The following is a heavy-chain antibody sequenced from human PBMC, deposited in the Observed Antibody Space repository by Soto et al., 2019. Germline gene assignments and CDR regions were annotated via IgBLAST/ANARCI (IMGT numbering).Heavy chain of an antibody. V-gene: IGHV3-30-3*01. J-gene: IGHJ4*02. D-gene: IGHD7-27*01. Sequence: GGSLRLSCAASGFTFSSYAMHWVRQAPGKGLEWVAVISYDGSNKYYADSVKGRFTISRDNSKNTLYLQMNSLRAEDTAVYYCAREESRLGYFDYWGQGTLVTVSS. CDR3: AREESRLGYFDY. CDR2: ISYDGSNK. CDR1: GFTFSSYA.